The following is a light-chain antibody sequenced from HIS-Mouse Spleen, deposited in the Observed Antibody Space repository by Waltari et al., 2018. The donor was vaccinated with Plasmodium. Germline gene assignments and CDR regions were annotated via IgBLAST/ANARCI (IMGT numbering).Light chain of an antibody. CDR1: ALPKKY. V-gene: IGLV3-10*01. CDR2: EDS. J-gene: IGLJ3*02. CDR3: YSTDSSGNHRV. Sequence: SYDLTLPPSVSVSPGQTARITCFGEALPKKYAYWYQQKSGKAPVLVIYEDSKRPSGIPERFSGSSSGTMATLTISGAQVEDEADYYCYSTDSSGNHRVFGGGTKLTVL.